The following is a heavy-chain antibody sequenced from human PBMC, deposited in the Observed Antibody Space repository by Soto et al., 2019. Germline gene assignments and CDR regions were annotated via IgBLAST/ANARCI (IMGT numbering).Heavy chain of an antibody. V-gene: IGHV3-33*06. CDR1: GFTFSTYG. J-gene: IGHJ3*02. D-gene: IGHD3-3*01. CDR3: AKDKFDFWSGQPIRTGAFDI. CDR2: IWYDGSKK. Sequence: GSLRLSCAAAGFTFSTYGMHWVRQAPGKGLEWVAVIWYDGSKKYYADSVKGRFTISKDNSKNTVYLQMNSLRAEDTALYYCAKDKFDFWSGQPIRTGAFDIWGQGTMVTVSS.